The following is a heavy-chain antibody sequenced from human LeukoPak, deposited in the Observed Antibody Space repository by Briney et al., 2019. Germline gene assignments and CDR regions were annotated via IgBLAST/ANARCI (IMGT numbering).Heavy chain of an antibody. V-gene: IGHV1-2*02. CDR3: ARDGVAQPSDY. CDR2: INPNSGGT. D-gene: IGHD2-15*01. Sequence: ASVKVSCKASGYTFTDYFMHWVRQAPGQGLEWMGWINPNSGGTNFAQKFQGRVTMTRDTSISTAYMELSSLTSDDTAVYYCARDGVAQPSDYWGQGTLVTVSS. J-gene: IGHJ4*02. CDR1: GYTFTDYF.